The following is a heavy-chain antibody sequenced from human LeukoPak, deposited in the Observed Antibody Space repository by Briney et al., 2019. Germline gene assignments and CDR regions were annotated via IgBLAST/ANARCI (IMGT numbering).Heavy chain of an antibody. CDR2: INHSGST. J-gene: IGHJ4*02. D-gene: IGHD2-2*01. CDR1: GGSFSGYY. CDR3: AGMTSKPNDY. Sequence: SETLSLTCAVYGGSFSGYYWSWIRQPPGKGLEWIGEINHSGSTNYNPSLKSRVTISVDTSKNQFSLKLSSVTAADTAVYYCAGMTSKPNDYWGQGTLVTVSS. V-gene: IGHV4-34*01.